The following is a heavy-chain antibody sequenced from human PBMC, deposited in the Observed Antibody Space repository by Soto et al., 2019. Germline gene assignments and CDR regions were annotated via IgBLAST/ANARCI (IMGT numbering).Heavy chain of an antibody. J-gene: IGHJ6*02. Sequence: GSLRLSCAASGFTFSSYSMNWVRQAPGKGLEWVSSITSSSSSIYYADSVKGRFTISRDNAKNSLYLQMNSLRAEDTAVYYCARRGGTNYYYYYGMDVWGQGTTVTVSS. CDR2: ITSSSSSI. D-gene: IGHD2-8*01. V-gene: IGHV3-21*01. CDR3: ARRGGTNYYYYYGMDV. CDR1: GFTFSSYS.